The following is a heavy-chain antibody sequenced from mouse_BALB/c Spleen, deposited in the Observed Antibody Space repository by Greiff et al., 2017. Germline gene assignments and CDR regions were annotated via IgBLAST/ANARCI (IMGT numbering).Heavy chain of an antibody. Sequence: EVMLVESGGGLVQPGGSRKLSCAASGFTFSSFGMHWVRQAPEKGLEWVAYISSGSSTIYYADTVKGRFTISRDNPKNTLFLQMTSLRSEDTAMYYCAREGHYYRYDEDYYAMDYWGQGTSVTVSS. J-gene: IGHJ4*01. V-gene: IGHV5-17*02. CDR1: GFTFSSFG. CDR2: ISSGSSTI. D-gene: IGHD2-14*01. CDR3: AREGHYYRYDEDYYAMDY.